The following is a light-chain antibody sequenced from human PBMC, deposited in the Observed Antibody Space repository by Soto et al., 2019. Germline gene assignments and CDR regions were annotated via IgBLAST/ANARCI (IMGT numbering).Light chain of an antibody. CDR3: QQYNKWPLS. CDR2: DVS. V-gene: IGKV3-15*01. CDR1: QGVTTN. J-gene: IGKJ5*01. Sequence: EIVMTQSPATLSVSPGERATLSCRAGQGVTTNFAWYQQKSGQSPRPLIYDVSIRATGVPARFSATGSETDFTLTISGLQSVDSAVYFCQQYNKWPLSVGQGTRLEIK.